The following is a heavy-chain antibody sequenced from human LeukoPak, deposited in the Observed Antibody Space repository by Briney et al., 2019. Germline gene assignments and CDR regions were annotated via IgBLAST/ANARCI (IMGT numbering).Heavy chain of an antibody. D-gene: IGHD5-18*01. J-gene: IGHJ4*02. CDR1: GYTLTELS. CDR3: ARDSAPGYTYGLAGIDY. CDR2: VDPDDGET. V-gene: IGHV1-24*01. Sequence: ASVKVSCKVSGYTLTELSMHWVRQAPGKGLEWMGGVDPDDGETIYAQKFQGSVTMTEDTSTDTAYMELSRLRSDDTAVYYCARDSAPGYTYGLAGIDYWGQGTLVTVSS.